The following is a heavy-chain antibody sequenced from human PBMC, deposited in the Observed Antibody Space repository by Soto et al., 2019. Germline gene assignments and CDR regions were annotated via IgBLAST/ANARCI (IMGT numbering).Heavy chain of an antibody. CDR3: ARQIFDSDTGPNFQYGMDV. CDR1: GYSFAGYW. J-gene: IGHJ6*02. CDR2: IDPSDSQT. D-gene: IGHD3-9*01. Sequence: PGESLKIYCKGSGYSFAGYWITWVRQKPGKGLEWMGRIDPSDSQTYYSPSFRGHVTISATKSITTVFLQWSSLGASDTAMYYCARQIFDSDTGPNFQYGMDVWGQGTPVTVSS. V-gene: IGHV5-10-1*01.